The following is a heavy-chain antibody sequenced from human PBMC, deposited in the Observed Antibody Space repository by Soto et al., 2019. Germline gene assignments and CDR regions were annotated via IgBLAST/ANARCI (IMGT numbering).Heavy chain of an antibody. CDR2: INPNSGGT. D-gene: IGHD2-15*01. CDR3: SGAVVVVYGMDV. Sequence: ASVKVSCKASGYTFTGYYMHWVRQAPGQGLEWMGWINPNSGGTNYAQKLQGSVTMTRDTSISTAYMELRRLRSHDTAVYYFSGAVVVVYGMDVWGQGTTVTVSS. CDR1: GYTFTGYY. V-gene: IGHV1-2*02. J-gene: IGHJ6*02.